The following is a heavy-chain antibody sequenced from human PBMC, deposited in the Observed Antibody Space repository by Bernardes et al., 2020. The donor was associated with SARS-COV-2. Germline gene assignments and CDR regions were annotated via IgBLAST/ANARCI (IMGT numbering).Heavy chain of an antibody. CDR2: INHSGST. Sequence: SETLSLTCAVYGGSFSGYYWSWIRQPPGKGLEWIGEINHSGSTNYNPSLKSRVTISVDTSKNQFSLKLSSVTAADTAVYYCAREERRGLQKLYSGSYHRPKKIDYWGQGTLVTVSS. CDR3: AREERRGLQKLYSGSYHRPKKIDY. CDR1: GGSFSGYY. J-gene: IGHJ4*02. V-gene: IGHV4-34*01. D-gene: IGHD1-26*01.